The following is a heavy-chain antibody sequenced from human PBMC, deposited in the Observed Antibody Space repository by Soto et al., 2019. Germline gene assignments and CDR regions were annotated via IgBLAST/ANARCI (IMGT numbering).Heavy chain of an antibody. V-gene: IGHV3-43*01. Sequence: EVKLVESGGVVVEPGGSLRLSCAASGFTFDDYSMYWVRQTPRKGLEWVALITWDGTGTYYADSVKGRFSISRDNSENSLSLKMDCLTRVDSVLYYWATGGDYSRIDYWVQGTVVTVSS. CDR3: ATGGDYSRIDY. D-gene: IGHD2-21*02. CDR1: GFTFDDYS. CDR2: ITWDGTGT. J-gene: IGHJ4*02.